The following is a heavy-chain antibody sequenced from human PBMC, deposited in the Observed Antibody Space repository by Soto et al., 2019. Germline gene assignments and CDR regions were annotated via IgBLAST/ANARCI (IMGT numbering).Heavy chain of an antibody. CDR1: GYSFTSYW. CDR2: IDPSDSYT. CDR3: ARHPPVLRFLEWLLQY. Sequence: GESLKISCKGSGYSFTSYWISWVRQMPGKGLEWMGSIDPSDSYTNYSPSFQGHVTISADKSISTAYLQWSSLKASDTAMYYCARHPPVLRFLEWLLQYWGQGTLVTVSS. V-gene: IGHV5-10-1*01. J-gene: IGHJ4*02. D-gene: IGHD3-3*01.